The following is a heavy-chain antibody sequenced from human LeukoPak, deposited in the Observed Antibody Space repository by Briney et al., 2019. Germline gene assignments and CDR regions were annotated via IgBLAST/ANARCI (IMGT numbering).Heavy chain of an antibody. CDR1: GYTFTGYY. Sequence: ASVKVSCKASGYTFTGYYMHWVRQAPGQGLEWMGWINPNSGGTNYAQKFQGRVTMTRDTSISTAYMELSRLRSDDTAVYYCAKIPQVVVERGDAFDIWGQGTMVTVSS. CDR2: INPNSGGT. D-gene: IGHD2-15*01. V-gene: IGHV1-2*02. J-gene: IGHJ3*02. CDR3: AKIPQVVVERGDAFDI.